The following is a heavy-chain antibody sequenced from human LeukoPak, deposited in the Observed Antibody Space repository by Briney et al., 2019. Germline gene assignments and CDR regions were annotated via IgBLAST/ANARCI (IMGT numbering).Heavy chain of an antibody. D-gene: IGHD3-3*01. CDR1: GGSISSYY. CDR3: AREPPNYDFWSGYYTGVDY. CDR2: IYYSGST. V-gene: IGHV4-59*01. Sequence: PSETLSLTCTVSGGSISSYYWSWIRQPPGKGLEWIGYIYYSGSTNYNPSLKSRVTISVDTSKDQFSLKLSSVTAADTAVYYCAREPPNYDFWSGYYTGVDYWGQGTLVTVSS. J-gene: IGHJ4*02.